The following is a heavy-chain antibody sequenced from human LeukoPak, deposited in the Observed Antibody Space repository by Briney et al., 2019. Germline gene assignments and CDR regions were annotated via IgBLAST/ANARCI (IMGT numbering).Heavy chain of an antibody. J-gene: IGHJ4*02. CDR3: ARAWLQPYFFDY. D-gene: IGHD5-24*01. CDR2: IYYSGST. Sequence: PSETLSLTCTVSGGSISSYYWSWIRQPPGKGLEWIGYIYYSGSTNYNPSLKSRVTISVDTSKNQFSLKLSSVTTADTAVYYCARAWLQPYFFDYWGRGTLVTVSS. CDR1: GGSISSYY. V-gene: IGHV4-59*01.